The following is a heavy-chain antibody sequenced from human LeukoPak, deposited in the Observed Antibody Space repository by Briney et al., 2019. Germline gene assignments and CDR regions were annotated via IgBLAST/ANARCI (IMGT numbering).Heavy chain of an antibody. V-gene: IGHV4-4*02. D-gene: IGHD6-19*01. J-gene: IGHJ2*01. CDR1: GGSISSSNW. CDR3: ARDQTAYSGWRYWYFDL. Sequence: SGTLSLTCAVSGGSISSSNWWSWVRQPPGKGLEWIGEIYHSGSTNYNPSLKSRVTISVDKSKNQFSLKLSSVTAADTAVYYCARDQTAYSGWRYWYFDLWGRGTLVTVSS. CDR2: IYHSGST.